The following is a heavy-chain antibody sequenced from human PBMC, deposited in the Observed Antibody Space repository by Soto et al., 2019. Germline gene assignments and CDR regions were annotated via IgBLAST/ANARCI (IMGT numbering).Heavy chain of an antibody. CDR3: AGDMHAGFTHYFDP. J-gene: IGHJ5*02. D-gene: IGHD1-26*01. CDR1: GGSVSSGSYC. CDR2: IYYSGST. Sequence: SETLSLTCTVSGGSVSSGSYCWTWIRQPPGKGLDWIGCIYYSGSTSYNPSLKSRVTISVDASKNQFSLKLTSVTAADAAVYYCAGDMHAGFTHYFDPWGQGTLVTVSS. V-gene: IGHV4-61*01.